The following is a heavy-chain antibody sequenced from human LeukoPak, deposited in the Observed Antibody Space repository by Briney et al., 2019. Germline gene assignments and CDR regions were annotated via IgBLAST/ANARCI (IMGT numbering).Heavy chain of an antibody. CDR3: ARWVNPRTAAAGTGGGYYFDY. Sequence: VASVKVSCKASGGTFSSYAISWVRQAPGQGLEWMGGIIPIFGIANYAQKFQGRVTITADESTSTAYMELSSLRSEDTAVYYCARWVNPRTAAAGTGGGYYFDYWGQGTLVTVSS. J-gene: IGHJ4*02. CDR1: GGTFSSYA. V-gene: IGHV1-69*13. D-gene: IGHD6-13*01. CDR2: IIPIFGIA.